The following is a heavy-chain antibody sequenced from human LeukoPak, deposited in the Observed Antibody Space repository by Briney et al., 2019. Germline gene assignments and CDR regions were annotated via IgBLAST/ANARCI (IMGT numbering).Heavy chain of an antibody. CDR1: GFTFSTCA. V-gene: IGHV3-30*14. J-gene: IGHJ4*02. CDR3: AREGASSSFGY. Sequence: GRSLRLSCAASGFTFSTCAMHWVRQAPGEGLEWVAVMSYGGNTKYYADSMKGRFTISRDNSKNTLYLQMNSLRAEDTAVYYCAREGASSSFGYWGQGTLVTVSS. D-gene: IGHD6-13*01. CDR2: MSYGGNTK.